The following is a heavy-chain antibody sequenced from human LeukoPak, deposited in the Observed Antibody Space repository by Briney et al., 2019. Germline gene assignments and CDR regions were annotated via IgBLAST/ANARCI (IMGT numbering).Heavy chain of an antibody. D-gene: IGHD4-23*01. CDR1: GYTFTSYY. CDR2: INPSGGST. J-gene: IGHJ4*02. CDR3: AREGRKDGGENDSSLDY. V-gene: IGHV1-46*01. Sequence: GASVKVSCKASGYTFTSYYMQWVRQGPGQGLEWVGIINPSGGSTSYAQKFQGRVTMTRDTSTSTVYMDLSSLRSEDTAVYYCAREGRKDGGENDSSLDYWGQGTLVTVSS.